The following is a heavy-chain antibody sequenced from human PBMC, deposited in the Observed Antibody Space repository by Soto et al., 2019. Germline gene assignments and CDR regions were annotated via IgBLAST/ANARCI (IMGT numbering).Heavy chain of an antibody. Sequence: GASVKVSCKASGGTFSSYAISWVRQAPGQGLEWMGGIIPIFGTANYAQKFQGRVTITADESTSTAYMELSSLRSEDTAVYYCAIAGQDSYGYYYYGMDVWGQGTTVTVSS. CDR1: GGTFSSYA. CDR2: IIPIFGTA. V-gene: IGHV1-69*13. J-gene: IGHJ6*02. CDR3: AIAGQDSYGYYYYGMDV. D-gene: IGHD5-18*01.